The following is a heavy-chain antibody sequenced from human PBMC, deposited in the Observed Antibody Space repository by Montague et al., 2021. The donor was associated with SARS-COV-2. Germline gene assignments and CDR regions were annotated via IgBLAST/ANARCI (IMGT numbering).Heavy chain of an antibody. J-gene: IGHJ4*01. CDR3: ARSPYYDSSGEMGFDF. D-gene: IGHD3-22*01. Sequence: TLSLTCSVSGVSISSGAYYWSWIRQHPGKGLEWIGYIYYNGSTYYNPSLKSRVTIAVDTSKNHFSLKLSSVTTADTAVYYCARSPYYDSSGEMGFDFWGHGNLVTVSS. V-gene: IGHV4-31*03. CDR1: GVSISSGAYY. CDR2: IYYNGST.